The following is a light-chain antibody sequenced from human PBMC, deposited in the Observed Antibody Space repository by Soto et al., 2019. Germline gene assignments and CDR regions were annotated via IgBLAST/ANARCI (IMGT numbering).Light chain of an antibody. Sequence: QSVLTQPPSASGTPGQRVTFSCSGSSSNIGSNYVYWYQQVPGTAPKLLIYRNDQRPSGVPDRFSGSKSGTSASLAISGLRSEDEADYYCAAWDDSLSAHVVFGGGTKVTVL. J-gene: IGLJ2*01. CDR1: SSNIGSNY. CDR3: AAWDDSLSAHVV. V-gene: IGLV1-47*01. CDR2: RND.